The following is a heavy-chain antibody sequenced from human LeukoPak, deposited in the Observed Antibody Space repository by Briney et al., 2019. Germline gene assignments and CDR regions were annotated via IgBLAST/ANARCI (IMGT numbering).Heavy chain of an antibody. CDR1: GYTFTGYY. V-gene: IGHV1-2*02. Sequence: GASVKVSCKASGYTFTGYYMHWVRQAPGQGLEWMGWIIPNSGGTNYAQKFQGRVTMTRDTSISTAYMELSRLRSDDTAVYYCARDPGSLDSGWFDPWGQGTLVTVSS. CDR2: IIPNSGGT. D-gene: IGHD1-26*01. J-gene: IGHJ5*02. CDR3: ARDPGSLDSGWFDP.